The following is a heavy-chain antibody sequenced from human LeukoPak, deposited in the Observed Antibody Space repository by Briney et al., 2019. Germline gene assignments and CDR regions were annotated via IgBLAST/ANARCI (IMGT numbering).Heavy chain of an antibody. CDR2: ISAYNGNT. J-gene: IGHJ5*02. Sequence: ASVKVSCKASGYTFTSYGISWVRQAPGQGLEWMGWISAYNGNTNYAQKFQGGVTMTTDTSTSTAYRELRSLRSDDTAVYYCARVRADCTNGVCYLGGNWFDPWGQGTLVIVSS. CDR1: GYTFTSYG. D-gene: IGHD2-8*01. V-gene: IGHV1-18*01. CDR3: ARVRADCTNGVCYLGGNWFDP.